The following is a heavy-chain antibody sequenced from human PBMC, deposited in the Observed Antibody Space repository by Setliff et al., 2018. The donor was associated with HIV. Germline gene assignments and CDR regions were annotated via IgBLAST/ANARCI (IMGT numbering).Heavy chain of an antibody. CDR2: IYHSGST. Sequence: SETLSLTCAVSGYSISSGYYWGWIRQPPGKGLEWIGSIYHSGSTYYNPSLKSRVTISVDTSKNQVSLRLSSVTAADTGVYYCARHRDPPGSSWIYYYYYMDLWGEGTTVTVSS. CDR3: ARHRDPPGSSWIYYYYYMDL. CDR1: GYSISSGYY. J-gene: IGHJ6*03. V-gene: IGHV4-38-2*01. D-gene: IGHD6-13*01.